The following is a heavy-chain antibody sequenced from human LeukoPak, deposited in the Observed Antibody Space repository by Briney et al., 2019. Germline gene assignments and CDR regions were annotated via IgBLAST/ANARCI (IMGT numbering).Heavy chain of an antibody. CDR1: GGSISSSSYY. D-gene: IGHD2-21*02. CDR3: ARSRAYCGGDCYPDAFDI. Sequence: SETLSLTCTVSGGSISSSSYYWGWIRQPPGKGLEWIGSIYYSGSTYYNPSLKSRVTISVDTSKNQFSLKLSSVTAADTAVYYCARSRAYCGGDCYPDAFDIWGQGTMVTVSS. V-gene: IGHV4-39*07. J-gene: IGHJ3*02. CDR2: IYYSGST.